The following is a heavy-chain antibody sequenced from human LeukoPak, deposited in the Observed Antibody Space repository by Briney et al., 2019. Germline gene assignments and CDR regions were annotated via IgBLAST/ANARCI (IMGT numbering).Heavy chain of an antibody. CDR1: GFTFSSYA. Sequence: GGSLRLSCAASGFTFSSYAMHWVRQAPGKGLEWVAVISCDGSNKYYADSVKGRFTISRDNSKNTLDLQMNSLRVEDTALYYCARDGYSFGPGDWYFDLWGRGTLVTVSS. J-gene: IGHJ2*01. CDR2: ISCDGSNK. D-gene: IGHD5-18*01. CDR3: ARDGYSFGPGDWYFDL. V-gene: IGHV3-30-3*01.